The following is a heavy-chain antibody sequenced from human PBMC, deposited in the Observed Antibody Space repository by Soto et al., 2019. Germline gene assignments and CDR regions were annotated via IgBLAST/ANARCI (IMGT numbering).Heavy chain of an antibody. CDR2: IYYTGST. CDR3: ARDRGDYVYAFDI. CDR1: GGSISSYY. V-gene: IGHV4-59*01. D-gene: IGHD2-21*02. Sequence: QVQLQESGPGLVKPSETLSLTCTVSGGSISSYYWNWIRQPPGKGLEWIGYIYYTGSTYYSPPLKSRVTISLDTSKNQFSLKLSSVTAADTALYYCARDRGDYVYAFDIWGRGTMVAVSS. J-gene: IGHJ3*02.